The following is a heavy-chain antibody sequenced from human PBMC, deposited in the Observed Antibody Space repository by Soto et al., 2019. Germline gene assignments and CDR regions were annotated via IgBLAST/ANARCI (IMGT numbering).Heavy chain of an antibody. J-gene: IGHJ6*02. D-gene: IGHD2-21*02. CDR1: GYTFTDYY. CDR2: INPYSGGT. CDR3: ARVCGGDCHYGMDV. Sequence: ASVKVSCKASGYTFTDYYMHWVRQAPGQGLEWMGWINPYSGGTNYAQKFQGWVTMTRDTSISTAYMELSRLRSDDTAVYYCARVCGGDCHYGMDVWGQGTTVTVSS. V-gene: IGHV1-2*04.